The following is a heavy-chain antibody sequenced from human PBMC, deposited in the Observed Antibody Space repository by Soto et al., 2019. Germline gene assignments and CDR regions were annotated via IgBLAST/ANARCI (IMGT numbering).Heavy chain of an antibody. D-gene: IGHD3-22*01. CDR3: ARGYYDSSGWGDYYYGMDV. CDR1: GGTFSSYA. V-gene: IGHV1-69*06. Sequence: QVPLVQSGAEVKKPGSSVKVSCKASGGTFSSYAISWVRQAPGQGLEWMGGIIPIFGTANYAQKFQGRVTITADKSTSTAYMELSSLRSEDTAVYYCARGYYDSSGWGDYYYGMDVWGQGTTVTVSS. CDR2: IIPIFGTA. J-gene: IGHJ6*02.